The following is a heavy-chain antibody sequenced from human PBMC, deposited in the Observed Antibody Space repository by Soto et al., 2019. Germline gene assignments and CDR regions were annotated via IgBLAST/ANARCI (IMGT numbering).Heavy chain of an antibody. Sequence: GGSLRLSCAASGVTFSSYAMSWVRQAPGKGLEWVSAISGSGGSTYYADSVKGRFTISRDNSKNTLYLQMNSLRAEDTAVYYCAKVHYGSVTSKYERILTNWFDPWGQGTLVTVSS. J-gene: IGHJ5*02. D-gene: IGHD3-10*01. CDR2: ISGSGGST. CDR3: AKVHYGSVTSKYERILTNWFDP. CDR1: GVTFSSYA. V-gene: IGHV3-23*01.